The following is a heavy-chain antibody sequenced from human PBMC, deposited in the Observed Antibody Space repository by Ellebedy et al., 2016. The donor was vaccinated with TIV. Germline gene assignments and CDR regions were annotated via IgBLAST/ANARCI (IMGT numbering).Heavy chain of an antibody. CDR1: GFPFSSYA. J-gene: IGHJ4*02. Sequence: PGGSLRLSCAASGFPFSSYAMGWVRQAPGRGLEWVSAISATAGSTYYTDSVKGRFTISRDNSKSTLYLQMNSLRAEDTAVYYCANYDYGDYFVVYWGQGALVTVSS. D-gene: IGHD4-17*01. CDR2: ISATAGST. CDR3: ANYDYGDYFVVY. V-gene: IGHV3-23*01.